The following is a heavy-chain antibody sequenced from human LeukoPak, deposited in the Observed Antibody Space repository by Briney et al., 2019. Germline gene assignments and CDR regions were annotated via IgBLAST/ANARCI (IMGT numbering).Heavy chain of an antibody. J-gene: IGHJ4*02. CDR1: GGSISSDSYY. CDR3: ASLAVAGLSEGY. D-gene: IGHD6-19*01. V-gene: IGHV4-39*01. CDR2: IYYSGST. Sequence: SETLSLTCTVSGGSISSDSYYWAWIRQPPGKGLEWIASIYYSGSTYYNPSLKSRVAISVDTSRNQFSLKLSSVTAADTAVYYCASLAVAGLSEGYWGQGTLVIVSS.